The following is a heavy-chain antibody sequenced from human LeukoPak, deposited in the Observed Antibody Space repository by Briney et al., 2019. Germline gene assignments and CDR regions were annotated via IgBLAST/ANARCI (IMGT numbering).Heavy chain of an antibody. J-gene: IGHJ6*03. CDR2: ISSSGSTI. V-gene: IGHV3-48*03. CDR3: ARERRERANTIFYQRRNYYYMDV. CDR1: GFTFSSYE. D-gene: IGHD3-9*01. Sequence: GGSLRLSCAASGFTFSSYEMNWVRQAPGKGLEWVSYISSSGSTIYYADSVKGRFTISRDNSKNTLYLQMNSLRAEDTAVYYCARERRERANTIFYQRRNYYYMDVWGKGTTVTISS.